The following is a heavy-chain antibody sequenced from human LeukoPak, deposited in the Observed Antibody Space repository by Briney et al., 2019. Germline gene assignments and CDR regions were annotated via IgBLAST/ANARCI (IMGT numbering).Heavy chain of an antibody. Sequence: PSETLSLTCTVSGGSISSSNYYWSWIRQPAGKGLEWIGRIYTSGSTNYNPSLKSRVTISVDTSKNQFSLKLSSVTAADTAVYYCAREAYDILTDDWFDPWGQGTLVTVSS. V-gene: IGHV4-61*02. D-gene: IGHD3-9*01. J-gene: IGHJ5*02. CDR3: AREAYDILTDDWFDP. CDR2: IYTSGST. CDR1: GGSISSSNYY.